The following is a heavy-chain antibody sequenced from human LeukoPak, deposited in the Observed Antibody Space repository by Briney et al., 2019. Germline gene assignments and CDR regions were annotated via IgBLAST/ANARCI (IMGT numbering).Heavy chain of an antibody. CDR3: ARDIAAYFDY. CDR1: GYTFTGYY. Sequence: SSVKVSCKASGYTFTGYYMHWVRQAPGQGLEWMGWINPNSGGTNHAPKFQGRVTMTRDTSISTAYMELSRLRSDDTAVYYYARDIAAYFDYWGQGTLVTVSS. D-gene: IGHD6-13*01. V-gene: IGHV1-2*02. J-gene: IGHJ4*02. CDR2: INPNSGGT.